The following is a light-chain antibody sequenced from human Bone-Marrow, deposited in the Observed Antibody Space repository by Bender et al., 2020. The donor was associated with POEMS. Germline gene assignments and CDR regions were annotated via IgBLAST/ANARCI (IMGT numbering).Light chain of an antibody. J-gene: IGLJ3*02. CDR1: SGDVASYDL. V-gene: IGLV2-14*02. CDR3: SSYTSSSTSV. CDR2: EVN. Sequence: QSALTQPASVSRSPGQSITISCNGSSGDVASYDLVSWYQQFPGKAPKLMIYEVNKRPSGVSVRFSGSKSGNTASLTISGLQAEDEADYYCSSYTSSSTSVFGGGTRLTVL.